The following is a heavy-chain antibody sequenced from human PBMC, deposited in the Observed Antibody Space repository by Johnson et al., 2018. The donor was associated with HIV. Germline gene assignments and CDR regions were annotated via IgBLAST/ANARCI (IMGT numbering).Heavy chain of an antibody. CDR1: GFTFSNFW. CDR2: IRYDGSNK. J-gene: IGHJ3*02. CDR3: AKDEIAAPLAFDI. V-gene: IGHV3-30*02. Sequence: QVQLVEAGGGGVQPGGSLRLSCAVSGFTFSNFWMAWVRQPPGKGLEWVAFIRYDGSNKYYADSVKGRFTISRDNSKNTLYLQMNSLRAEDTAVYYCAKDEIAAPLAFDIWGQGTMVTVSS. D-gene: IGHD6-25*01.